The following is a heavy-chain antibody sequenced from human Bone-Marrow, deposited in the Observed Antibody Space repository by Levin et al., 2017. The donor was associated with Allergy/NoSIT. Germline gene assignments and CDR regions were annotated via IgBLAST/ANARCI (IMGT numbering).Heavy chain of an antibody. Sequence: PGGSLRLSCTVSGFSFSIYSINWVRQAPGKGLEWVSSISSSGSDMYYVDSVKGRFTISRDNAKNSLTLQMNSLRAEDAAVYSCARGLIGDVRVAHKEAFDIWGQGTMVSVSS. CDR1: GFSFSIYS. J-gene: IGHJ3*02. CDR3: ARGLIGDVRVAHKEAFDI. V-gene: IGHV3-21*01. D-gene: IGHD2-8*02. CDR2: ISSSGSDM.